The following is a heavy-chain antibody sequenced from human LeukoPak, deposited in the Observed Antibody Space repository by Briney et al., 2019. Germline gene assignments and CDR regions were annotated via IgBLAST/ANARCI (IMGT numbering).Heavy chain of an antibody. V-gene: IGHV3-23*01. Sequence: PGGSLRLSCAACGFTFSSYAMSGVRQAPGKGLEWVSAISGSGGSTYYADSVKGRFTISRDNSKNTLYLQMNSLRAEDTAVYYCAKGSGRATAAGIYYYYGMDVWGQRTTVTVSS. D-gene: IGHD6-13*01. CDR1: GFTFSSYA. CDR3: AKGSGRATAAGIYYYYGMDV. CDR2: ISGSGGST. J-gene: IGHJ6*02.